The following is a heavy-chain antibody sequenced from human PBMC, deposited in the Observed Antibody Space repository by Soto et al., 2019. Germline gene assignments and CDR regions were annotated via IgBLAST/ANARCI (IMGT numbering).Heavy chain of an antibody. V-gene: IGHV3-11*04. Sequence: GGSLRLSCGASGFTFNDYYMSWIRQAPGKGLEWVSYISSSGSTIYYADSVKGRFTISRDNAKNSLYLQMNSLRAEDTAVYYCARPFGLNAFDIWGQGTMVTVSS. CDR3: ARPFGLNAFDI. CDR2: ISSSGSTI. D-gene: IGHD3-10*01. J-gene: IGHJ3*02. CDR1: GFTFNDYY.